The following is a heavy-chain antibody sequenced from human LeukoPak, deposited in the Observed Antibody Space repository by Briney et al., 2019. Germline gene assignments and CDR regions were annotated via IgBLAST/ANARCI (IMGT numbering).Heavy chain of an antibody. CDR3: ARTIGYSSGWYKAYYFDY. CDR1: GGSISSYY. D-gene: IGHD6-19*01. J-gene: IGHJ4*02. V-gene: IGHV4-59*01. Sequence: SETLSLTCTVSGGSISSYYWSWIRQPPGKGLEWIGYIYYSGSTNYNPSLKSRVTISVDTSKNQFSLKLSSVTAADTAVYYCARTIGYSSGWYKAYYFDYWGQGTLVTVSS. CDR2: IYYSGST.